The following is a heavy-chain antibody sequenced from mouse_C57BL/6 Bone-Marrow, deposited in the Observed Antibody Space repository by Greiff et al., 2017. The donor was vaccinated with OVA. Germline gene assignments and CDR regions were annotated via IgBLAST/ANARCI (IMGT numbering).Heavy chain of an antibody. CDR3: ARDSSGYGDYYAMDY. V-gene: IGHV1-80*01. Sequence: VQLQQSGAELVKPGASVKISCKASGYAFSSYWMNWVKQRPGKGLEWIGQIYPGDGDTNYNGKFKGKATLTADKSSSTAYMQLSSLTSEDSAVYFCARDSSGYGDYYAMDYWGQGTSVTVSS. D-gene: IGHD3-2*02. CDR1: GYAFSSYW. CDR2: IYPGDGDT. J-gene: IGHJ4*01.